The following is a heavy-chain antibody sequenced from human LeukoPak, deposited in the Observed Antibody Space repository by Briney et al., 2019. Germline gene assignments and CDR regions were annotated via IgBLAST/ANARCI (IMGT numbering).Heavy chain of an antibody. D-gene: IGHD3-22*01. Sequence: GGSLRLSCAASGFTFSSYAMSWVRQAPGKGLEWVAFIWYDGNNKYYADSVKGRFTISRDNSKNSVYLQMNSLRAEDTAVYYCAKDFYPSYYYDTNGYYLDYWGQGTLVTVSS. CDR3: AKDFYPSYYYDTNGYYLDY. V-gene: IGHV3-30*02. CDR2: IWYDGNNK. J-gene: IGHJ4*02. CDR1: GFTFSSYA.